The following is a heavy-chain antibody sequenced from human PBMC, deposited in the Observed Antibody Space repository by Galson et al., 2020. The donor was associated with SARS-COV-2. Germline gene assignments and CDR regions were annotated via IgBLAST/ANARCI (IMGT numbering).Heavy chain of an antibody. V-gene: IGHV4-34*01. Sequence: SETLSLTCAVYGGSFSDYYWSWIRQSPGKGLEWIGEINHSGSTKSSPSPKSRVTIAVDTSKNQFSLKLTSMTAADTAVYYCARSRQDVTMIVGAITAYYHYMDVWSKGTTVTISS. CDR3: ARSRQDVTMIVGAITAYYHYMDV. J-gene: IGHJ6*03. CDR1: GGSFSDYY. D-gene: IGHD3-22*01. CDR2: INHSGST.